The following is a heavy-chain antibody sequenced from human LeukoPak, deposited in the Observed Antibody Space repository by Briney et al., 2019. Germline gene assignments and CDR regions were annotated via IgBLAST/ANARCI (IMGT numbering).Heavy chain of an antibody. J-gene: IGHJ6*02. CDR3: ARAFESWGSYGMDV. CDR1: GGTFSSYA. CDR2: IIPIFGTA. V-gene: IGHV1-69*13. D-gene: IGHD7-27*01. Sequence: GASVKVSFTASGGTFSSYAISWVRQAPGQGLEWMGGIIPIFGTANYAQKFQGRVTITADESTSTAYMELSSLRSEDTAVYYCARAFESWGSYGMDVWGQGTTVTVSS.